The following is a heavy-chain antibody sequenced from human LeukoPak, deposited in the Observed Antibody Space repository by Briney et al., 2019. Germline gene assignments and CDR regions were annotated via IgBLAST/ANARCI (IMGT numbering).Heavy chain of an antibody. J-gene: IGHJ3*02. CDR1: GGSISSSSYY. Sequence: PSKTLSLTCTVSGGSISSSSYYWGWIRQPPGKGLEWIGSIYYSGSTYYNPSLKSRVTISVDTSKNQFSLKLSSVTAADTAVYYCARDQGAPYYYDSTYAFDIWGQGTMVTVSS. CDR2: IYYSGST. V-gene: IGHV4-39*07. D-gene: IGHD3-22*01. CDR3: ARDQGAPYYYDSTYAFDI.